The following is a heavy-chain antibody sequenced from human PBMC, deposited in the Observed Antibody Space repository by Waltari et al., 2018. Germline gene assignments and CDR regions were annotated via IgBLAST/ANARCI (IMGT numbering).Heavy chain of an antibody. CDR2: IIPLYNEV. V-gene: IGHV1-69*01. CDR1: GDTFSSYA. Sequence: QVQVVESGEVKRPGSSVKLSCQASGDTFSSYAFSWVRQAPGKPFEWMGEIIPLYNEVKSAQNFQGRLTISAHEPTTTVFMELSSLRPEDTAVYYCARVDLTVDSRTYYFDFWGQGKLVAVSA. J-gene: IGHJ4*02. CDR3: ARVDLTVDSRTYYFDF. D-gene: IGHD1-20*01.